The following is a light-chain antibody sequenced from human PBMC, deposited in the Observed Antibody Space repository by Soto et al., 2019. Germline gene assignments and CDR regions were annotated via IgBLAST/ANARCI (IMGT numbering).Light chain of an antibody. CDR3: QQLNTYLAT. CDR1: QSISSW. J-gene: IGKJ3*01. Sequence: DIQMTQSPSSLSGSVGDRVTITCRASQSISSWLAWYQQKPGKAPNLLINKASSLQSEVPSRFSGSGSGTEFTLTISSLQPEDFATYYCQQLNTYLATFGPGTKVDNK. V-gene: IGKV1-5*03. CDR2: KAS.